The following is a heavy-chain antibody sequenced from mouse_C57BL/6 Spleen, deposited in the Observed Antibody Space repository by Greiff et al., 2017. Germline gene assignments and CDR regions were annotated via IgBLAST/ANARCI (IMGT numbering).Heavy chain of an antibody. J-gene: IGHJ4*01. V-gene: IGHV1-22*01. CDR3: ASYDGYYLYYAMDY. CDR2: INPNNGGT. CDR1: GYTFTDYN. Sequence: VQLQQSGPELVKPGASVKMSCKASGYTFTDYNMHWVKQSHGKSLEWIGYINPNNGGTSSNQKFKGKATLTVNKSSSTAYMELRSLTSEDSAVYYCASYDGYYLYYAMDYWGQGTSVTVSS. D-gene: IGHD2-3*01.